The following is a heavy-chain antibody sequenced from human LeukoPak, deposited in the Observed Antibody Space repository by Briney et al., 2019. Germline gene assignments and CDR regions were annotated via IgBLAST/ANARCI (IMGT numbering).Heavy chain of an antibody. CDR2: IKPDGSEK. J-gene: IGHJ5*02. CDR3: ARDYTGYFP. V-gene: IGHV3-7*03. D-gene: IGHD3-9*01. Sequence: GGSLRLSCEASGFTFSSYWMSWVRQAPGKGLEWVANIKPDGSEKYYVDSVKGRFTISRDNAKNSLYLQMNSLRAEDTAVYYCARDYTGYFPWGQGTLVIVSS. CDR1: GFTFSSYW.